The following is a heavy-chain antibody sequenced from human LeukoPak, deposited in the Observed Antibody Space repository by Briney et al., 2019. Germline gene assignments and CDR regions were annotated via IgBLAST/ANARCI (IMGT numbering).Heavy chain of an antibody. CDR2: INPNSGGT. CDR3: ARAAAGYNWFDP. V-gene: IGHV1-2*02. J-gene: IGHJ5*02. Sequence: GASVKVSCKASGYTFTGYYMHWVRQAPGQGLEWMGWINPNSGGTNCAQKFQGRVTMTRDTSISTAYMELSRLRSDDTAVYYCARAAAGYNWFDPWGQGTLVTVSS. CDR1: GYTFTGYY. D-gene: IGHD6-13*01.